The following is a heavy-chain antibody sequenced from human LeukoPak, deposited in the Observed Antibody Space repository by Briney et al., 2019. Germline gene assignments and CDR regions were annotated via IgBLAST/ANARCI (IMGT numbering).Heavy chain of an antibody. Sequence: PGGSLRLSCAASGFTFSSYAMSWVRQAPGKGLEGVSAISGSGGSTYYADSVKGRFTISRDNSKNTLYLQMNSLRAEDTAVYYCAKDFLAYYYDSSGYLDWYYFDYWGQGTLVTVSS. D-gene: IGHD3-22*01. CDR2: ISGSGGST. CDR3: AKDFLAYYYDSSGYLDWYYFDY. CDR1: GFTFSSYA. J-gene: IGHJ4*02. V-gene: IGHV3-23*01.